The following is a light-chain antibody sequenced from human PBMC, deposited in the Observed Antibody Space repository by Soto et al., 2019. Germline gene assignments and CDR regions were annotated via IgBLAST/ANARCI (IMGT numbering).Light chain of an antibody. CDR1: QNINTN. J-gene: IGKJ5*01. CDR2: HTS. Sequence: EIEMTQSPATLSLSPWERATLSCRASQNINTNLAWYQQSPGRAPRLFIYHTSTRATGIPDRFSGSGSGTEFTLTISSLEPEDFAIYYCQQRQYWPPITFGQGTRLEIK. V-gene: IGKV3-15*01. CDR3: QQRQYWPPIT.